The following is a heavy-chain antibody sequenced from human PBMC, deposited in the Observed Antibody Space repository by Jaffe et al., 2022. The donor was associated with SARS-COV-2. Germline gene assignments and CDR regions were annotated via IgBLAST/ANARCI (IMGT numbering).Heavy chain of an antibody. CDR3: STSGTVAAAFDI. CDR2: IHPNTGGT. D-gene: IGHD4-17*01. Sequence: QEQLVQSGAEVKKPGASVKVSCKASGYTFTGYYIHWVRQAPGQGLEWMGWIHPNTGGTNYAQKFQGWVTMTRDTSIGTAYMELSRLTSDDTAVYYCSTSGTVAAAFDIWGQGTMVTVSS. CDR1: GYTFTGYY. J-gene: IGHJ3*02. V-gene: IGHV1-2*04.